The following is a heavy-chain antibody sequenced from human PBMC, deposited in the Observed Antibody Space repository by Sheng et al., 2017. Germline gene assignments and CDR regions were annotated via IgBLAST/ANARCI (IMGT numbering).Heavy chain of an antibody. CDR2: ISGSGDST. Sequence: EVQVLESGGGLVQPGGSRRDSPVQPLDSPLVSYAMSWVRQAPGKGLEWVSGISGSGDSTYFADSVKGRFTISRDNSKNTLLLQMNSLRAEDMAVYFCARYYGLDVWGRRDHGHRLL. V-gene: IGHV3-23*01. CDR1: DSPLVSYA. J-gene: IGHJ6*02. CDR3: ARYYGLDV.